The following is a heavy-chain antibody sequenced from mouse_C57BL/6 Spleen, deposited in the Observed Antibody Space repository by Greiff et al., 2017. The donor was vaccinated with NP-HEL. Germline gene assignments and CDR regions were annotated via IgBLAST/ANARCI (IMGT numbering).Heavy chain of an antibody. CDR2: IHPSDSAT. V-gene: IGHV1-74*01. J-gene: IGHJ4*01. CDR1: GYTFTSYW. D-gene: IGHD2-4*01. Sequence: QVQLQQPGAELVKPGASVKVSCKASGYTFTSYWMHWVKQRPGQGLEWIGRIHPSDSATNYNQKFKGKATLTVDKSSSTAYMQLSSLTSEDSAVYYCAIEDDYDLYAMDYWGQGTSVTVSS. CDR3: AIEDDYDLYAMDY.